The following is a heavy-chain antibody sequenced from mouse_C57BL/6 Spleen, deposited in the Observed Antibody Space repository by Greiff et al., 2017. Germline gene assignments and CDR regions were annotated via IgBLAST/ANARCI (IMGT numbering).Heavy chain of an antibody. Sequence: EVKLVESGPGLVKPSQSLSLTCSVTGYSITSGYYWNWIRQFPGNKLEWMGYISYDGSNNYNPSLKNRISITRDTSKNQFFLKLNSVTTEDTATYYCAREGGWLLRLYYFDYWGQGTTLTVSS. V-gene: IGHV3-6*01. J-gene: IGHJ2*01. CDR2: ISYDGSN. CDR3: AREGGWLLRLYYFDY. CDR1: GYSITSGYY. D-gene: IGHD2-3*01.